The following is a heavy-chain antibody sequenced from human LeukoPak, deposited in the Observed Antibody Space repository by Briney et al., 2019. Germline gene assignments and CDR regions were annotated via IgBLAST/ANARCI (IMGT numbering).Heavy chain of an antibody. Sequence: QSGGSLRLSCAASGFTVSSNYMSWVRQAPGKGLEWVSVIYSGGSTYYADSVKGRFTISRDNSKNTLYLQMNSLRAEDTAVYYCARDPVPGSGRTYWGQGTLVTVSS. D-gene: IGHD3-10*01. J-gene: IGHJ4*02. V-gene: IGHV3-66*01. CDR3: ARDPVPGSGRTY. CDR1: GFTVSSNY. CDR2: IYSGGST.